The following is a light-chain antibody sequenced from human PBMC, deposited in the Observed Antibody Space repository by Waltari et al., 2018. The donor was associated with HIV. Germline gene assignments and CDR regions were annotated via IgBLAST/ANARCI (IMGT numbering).Light chain of an antibody. V-gene: IGLV3-21*02. J-gene: IGLJ3*02. Sequence: SYVLPQPPSVSVAPGQTARITCGGNNIGSESVHWYQPKPGQAPGSVIFDDSDRPSGIPERFYGSNSGNTATLTISGVEAGDEADYYCQVWDSDSDHWVFGGGTKLTVL. CDR3: QVWDSDSDHWV. CDR2: DDS. CDR1: NIGSES.